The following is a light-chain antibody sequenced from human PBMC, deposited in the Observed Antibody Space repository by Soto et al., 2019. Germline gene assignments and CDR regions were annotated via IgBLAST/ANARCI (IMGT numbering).Light chain of an antibody. CDR1: SSNIGSNY. V-gene: IGLV1-47*01. Sequence: QSVLTQPPSASGTPGQRVTISCSGSSSNIGSNYVYWYQQLPGTAPKLLIYRNNQRPSGVPDRFSGSKSGTSASLAISGLRYEDEDDYYCAAWDDSLSEVFGGGTKLTVL. CDR2: RNN. J-gene: IGLJ3*02. CDR3: AAWDDSLSEV.